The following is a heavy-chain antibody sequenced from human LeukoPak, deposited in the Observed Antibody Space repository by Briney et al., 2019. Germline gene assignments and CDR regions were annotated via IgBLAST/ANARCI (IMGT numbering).Heavy chain of an antibody. J-gene: IGHJ4*02. V-gene: IGHV4-30-4*01. Sequence: SETLSLTCTVSGGSVSSPDYYWSWIRQPPGKGLEWIGYVYYSGSTSYNPSLKSRLTISMDTSKNQFSLELSSVTAAEMAVYYCARQIRRSSGSFDQWGQGTLVTVSS. D-gene: IGHD3-22*01. CDR1: GGSVSSPDYY. CDR2: VYYSGST. CDR3: ARQIRRSSGSFDQ.